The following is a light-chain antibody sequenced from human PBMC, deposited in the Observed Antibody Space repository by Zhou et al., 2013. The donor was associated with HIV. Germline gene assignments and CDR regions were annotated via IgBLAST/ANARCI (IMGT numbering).Light chain of an antibody. CDR1: QSVDTY. CDR3: QHFDKSPPIT. J-gene: IGKJ5*01. V-gene: IGKV3-20*01. Sequence: EVLMTQSPVTLSVSPGARATLSCRASQSVDTYFAWYQQKPGQAPRLLIYGASNRAAGVPDRFSGSGSGTDFTLTISRLEPEDFAVYYCQHFDKSPPITFGQGTRLDIK. CDR2: GAS.